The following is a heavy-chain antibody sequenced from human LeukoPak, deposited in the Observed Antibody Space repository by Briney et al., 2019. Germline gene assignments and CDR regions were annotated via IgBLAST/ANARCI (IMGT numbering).Heavy chain of an antibody. Sequence: GGSLRLSCAASGLTFSSYAMHWVRQAPGKGLDWVAFIGYDGTKKYCADSVKGRFTVSRDNSKNTLYLQMNSLRAEDTAVYYCAKEMNDYVDYFYMDVWGKGTTVTVSS. CDR1: GLTFSSYA. D-gene: IGHD4-17*01. V-gene: IGHV3-30*02. CDR3: AKEMNDYVDYFYMDV. CDR2: IGYDGTKK. J-gene: IGHJ6*04.